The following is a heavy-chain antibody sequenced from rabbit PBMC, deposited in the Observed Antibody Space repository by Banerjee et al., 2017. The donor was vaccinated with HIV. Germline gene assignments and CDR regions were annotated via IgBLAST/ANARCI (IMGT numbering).Heavy chain of an antibody. CDR2: IGATST. Sequence: QEQLVESGGGLVQPGGSLKLSCVASGFSFSSNYWLCWVRQAPGKGLEWIACIGATSTYYATWAKGRFTISKTSSTTVTLQMTSLTAADTATYFCARDAGYAGSNLWGPGTLVTVS. V-gene: IGHV1S45*01. D-gene: IGHD4-2*01. CDR1: GFSFSSNYW. CDR3: ARDAGYAGSNL. J-gene: IGHJ4*01.